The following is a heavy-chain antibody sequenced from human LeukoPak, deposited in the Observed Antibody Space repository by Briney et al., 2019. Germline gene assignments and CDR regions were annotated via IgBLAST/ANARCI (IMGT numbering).Heavy chain of an antibody. D-gene: IGHD5-24*01. CDR2: IGGSGDKT. CDR3: ARETRRYAFDI. Sequence: PGGSLRLSCAASGFTFNRNAISWVRQAPGKGLEWVSTIGGSGDKTFYADSVKGRFTISRDNSKNMVHLQMNSLRAEDTAVYYCARETRRYAFDIWGQGTMVTVSS. V-gene: IGHV3-23*01. CDR1: GFTFNRNA. J-gene: IGHJ3*02.